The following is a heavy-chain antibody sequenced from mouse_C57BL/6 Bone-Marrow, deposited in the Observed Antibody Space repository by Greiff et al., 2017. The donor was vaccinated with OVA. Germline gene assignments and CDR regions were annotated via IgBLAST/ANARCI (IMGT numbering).Heavy chain of an antibody. Sequence: QVQLQQSGAELVKPGASVKLSCKASGYTFTSYWMHWVKQRPGRGLEWIGRIDPNSGGTKYNEKFKSKATLTVDKPSSTAYMQLSSLTSEDSAVYYCARYDLLTGDPYWYFDVWGTGTTVTVSS. V-gene: IGHV1-72*01. CDR3: ARYDLLTGDPYWYFDV. CDR1: GYTFTSYW. CDR2: IDPNSGGT. J-gene: IGHJ1*03. D-gene: IGHD4-1*01.